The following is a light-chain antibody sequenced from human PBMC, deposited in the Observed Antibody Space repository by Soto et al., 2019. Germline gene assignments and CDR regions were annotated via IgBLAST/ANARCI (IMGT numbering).Light chain of an antibody. J-gene: IGLJ1*01. CDR3: SSITSSTTPYV. Sequence: QSALTQPASVSGSPGQSITISCTGTSSDVGGYNYVSWYQQHPGKAPKLMIYEVSNRPSGVSNRFSGSKSGNTASLTISGPQAEDEADYSCSSITSSTTPYVFGTGTKLTVL. CDR2: EVS. V-gene: IGLV2-14*01. CDR1: SSDVGGYNY.